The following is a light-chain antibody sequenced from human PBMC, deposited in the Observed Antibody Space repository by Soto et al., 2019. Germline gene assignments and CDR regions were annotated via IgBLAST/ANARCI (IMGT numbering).Light chain of an antibody. CDR2: KAS. CDR1: QSISSW. Sequence: DIQMTQSPSPLSASVGDRVTITCRASQSISSWLAWYQQKPGKAPKLLIYKASSLESGVPSRFSGSGSGTEFTLTISSLQPDDFATYYCQQLKTFGQGTKVDIK. V-gene: IGKV1-5*03. J-gene: IGKJ1*01. CDR3: QQLKT.